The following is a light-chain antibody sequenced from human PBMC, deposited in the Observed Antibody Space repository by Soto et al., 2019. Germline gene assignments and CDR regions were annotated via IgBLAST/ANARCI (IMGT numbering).Light chain of an antibody. Sequence: EIVLTQSPGTLSLSPGERATLSCRASQSVRSTYLAWYQQKPGQAPSLLIYGASSRATGVPDRFSGSGSGTDFTLPITRLEHEDFAVYYCQLYGGSPPHTFRGRDKMVIK. CDR1: QSVRSTY. CDR3: QLYGGSPPHT. V-gene: IGKV3-20*01. CDR2: GAS. J-gene: IGKJ4*01.